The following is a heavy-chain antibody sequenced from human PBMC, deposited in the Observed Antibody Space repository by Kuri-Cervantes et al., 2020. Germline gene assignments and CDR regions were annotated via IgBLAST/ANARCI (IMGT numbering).Heavy chain of an antibody. CDR3: ARVIPAAMVH. J-gene: IGHJ4*02. V-gene: IGHV3-33*01. CDR2: IWYDGSNK. D-gene: IGHD2-2*01. Sequence: GESLKISCAASGFTFSSYSMNWVRQAPGKGLEWVAVIWYDGSNKYYADSVKGRFTISRDNSKNTLYLQMNSLRAEDTAVYYCARVIPAAMVHWGQGTLVTVSS. CDR1: GFTFSSYS.